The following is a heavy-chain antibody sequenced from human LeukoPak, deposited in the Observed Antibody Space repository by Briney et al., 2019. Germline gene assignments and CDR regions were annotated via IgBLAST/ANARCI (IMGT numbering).Heavy chain of an antibody. J-gene: IGHJ3*02. CDR1: GGTFSSYA. CDR3: ARDPTEYYDFRSGYAVSRDAFDI. D-gene: IGHD3-3*01. V-gene: IGHV1-69*13. CDR2: IIPIFGTA. Sequence: ASVKVSCKASGGTFSSYAISWVRQAPGQGLEWMGGIIPIFGTANYAQKFQGRVTITADESTSTAYMELSSLRSEDTAVYYCARDPTEYYDFRSGYAVSRDAFDIWGQGTMVTVSS.